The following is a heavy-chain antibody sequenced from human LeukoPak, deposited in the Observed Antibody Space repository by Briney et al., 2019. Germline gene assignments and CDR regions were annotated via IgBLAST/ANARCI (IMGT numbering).Heavy chain of an antibody. CDR3: ARESVVPAAIPYGMDV. Sequence: PGGSLRLSCAASGFTFSSYWMSWVRQAPGKGLEWVANIKQDGSEKYYVDSVKGRFTISRDNAKNSLYLQMNSLRAEDTAVYYCARESVVPAAIPYGMDVWGQGTTVTVSS. CDR1: GFTFSSYW. D-gene: IGHD2-2*01. V-gene: IGHV3-7*01. J-gene: IGHJ6*02. CDR2: IKQDGSEK.